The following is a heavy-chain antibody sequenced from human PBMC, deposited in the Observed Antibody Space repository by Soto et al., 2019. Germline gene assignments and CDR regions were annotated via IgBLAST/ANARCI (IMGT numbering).Heavy chain of an antibody. CDR2: IYSGGST. V-gene: IGHV3-66*01. D-gene: IGHD5-12*01. J-gene: IGHJ4*02. CDR1: GFTVSSNY. CDR3: AKQRGGYDRDFVY. Sequence: EVQLVESGGGLVQPGGSLRLSCAASGFTVSSNYLSWVRQAPGKGLEWVSVIYSGGSTYYADSVKGRFTISRDNSKNTLYLQMNTLRVEDTAVYYCAKQRGGYDRDFVYWGQGTLVTVSS.